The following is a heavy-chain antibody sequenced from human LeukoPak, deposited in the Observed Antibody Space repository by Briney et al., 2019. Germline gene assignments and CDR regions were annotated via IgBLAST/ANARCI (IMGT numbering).Heavy chain of an antibody. CDR2: INPSGGT. CDR1: GVSFSDYY. Sequence: PSETLSLTCAVYGVSFSDYYWSWVRQPPGKGLEWLGEINPSGGTCYKPSLKSRVTISVDTSKNQFYLKLSSVTAADTAVYYCARRGATVVVAAHYYFDYWGQGTLVTVSS. CDR3: ARRGATVVVAAHYYFDY. J-gene: IGHJ4*02. D-gene: IGHD2-15*01. V-gene: IGHV4-34*01.